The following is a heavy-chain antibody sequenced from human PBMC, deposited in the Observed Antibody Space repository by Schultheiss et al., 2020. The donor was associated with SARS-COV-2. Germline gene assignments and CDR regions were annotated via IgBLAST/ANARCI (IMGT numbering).Heavy chain of an antibody. CDR3: ARGKVSSSWYNY. CDR2: INWNGGST. J-gene: IGHJ4*02. D-gene: IGHD6-13*01. CDR1: GFTFSSYW. Sequence: GGSLRLSCAGSGFTFSSYWMHWVRQAPGKGLEWVSGINWNGGSTGYADSVKGRFTISRDNAKNSLYLQMNSLRAEDTALYYCARGKVSSSWYNYWGQGTLVTVSS. V-gene: IGHV3-20*04.